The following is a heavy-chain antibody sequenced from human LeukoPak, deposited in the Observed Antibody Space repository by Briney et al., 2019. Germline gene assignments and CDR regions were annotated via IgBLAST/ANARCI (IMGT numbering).Heavy chain of an antibody. CDR3: ARAGLTGGGCLDY. Sequence: GGSLRLSCAASGFTFSSYGMHWVRQAPGKGLEWVAVIWYDGSNKYYADSVKGRFTISRDNSKNTLYLQMNSLRAEDTAVYYCARAGLTGGGCLDYWGQGTLVTVSS. CDR2: IWYDGSNK. CDR1: GFTFSSYG. J-gene: IGHJ4*02. V-gene: IGHV3-33*08. D-gene: IGHD7-27*01.